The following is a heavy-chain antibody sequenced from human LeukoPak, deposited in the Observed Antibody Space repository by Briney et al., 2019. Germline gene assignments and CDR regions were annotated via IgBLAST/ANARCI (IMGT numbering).Heavy chain of an antibody. D-gene: IGHD1-26*01. CDR3: VRALGSGTSDH. J-gene: IGHJ4*02. CDR2: IKQDGSET. Sequence: GGSLRLSCAVSGFSFSISWMSWVRQAPGRGREFVANIKQDGSETYYVDSVRGRLSISRDNAKNLLYLQMNSLRVDDTAAYYCVRALGSGTSDHWGQGTQVTVSS. CDR1: GFSFSISW. V-gene: IGHV3-7*01.